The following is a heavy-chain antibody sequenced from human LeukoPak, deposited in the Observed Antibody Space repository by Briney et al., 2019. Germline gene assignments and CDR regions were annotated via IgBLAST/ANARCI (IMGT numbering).Heavy chain of an antibody. J-gene: IGHJ5*02. V-gene: IGHV4-34*01. Sequence: SETLSLTCAVYGGFFSGYYWSWIRQPPGKGLEWIGEINHSGSTNYNPSLKSRVTISVDTSKNQFSLKLSSVTAADTAVYYCATTYYDILTGRIRDMCWFDPWGQGTLVTVSS. CDR3: ATTYYDILTGRIRDMCWFDP. CDR2: INHSGST. CDR1: GGFFSGYY. D-gene: IGHD3-9*01.